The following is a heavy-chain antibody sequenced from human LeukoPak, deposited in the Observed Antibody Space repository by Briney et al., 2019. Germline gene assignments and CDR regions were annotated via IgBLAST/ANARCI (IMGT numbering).Heavy chain of an antibody. CDR2: IYYSGST. D-gene: IGHD3-10*01. CDR3: ASVRRGFGESSKYYSYYYMDV. J-gene: IGHJ6*03. CDR1: GGSISSSSYY. V-gene: IGHV4-39*01. Sequence: SETLSLTCTVSGGSISSSSYYWGWIRQPPGKGLEWIGNIYYSGSTYFNPSLKSRVTISVDTSKNQFSLKLSAVAAADTAVYYCASVRRGFGESSKYYSYYYMDVWGIGTTVTISS.